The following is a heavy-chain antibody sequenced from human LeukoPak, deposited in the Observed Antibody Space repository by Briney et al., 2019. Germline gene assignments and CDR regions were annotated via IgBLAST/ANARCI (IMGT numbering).Heavy chain of an antibody. J-gene: IGHJ4*02. D-gene: IGHD3-10*01. V-gene: IGHV4-34*01. CDR2: INHSGST. CDR3: ASTMVRGVNY. CDR1: GGSFSVYY. Sequence: PSETLSLTCAVYGGSFSVYYWSWIRQPPGKGLEWIGEINHSGSTNYNPPLKSRVTISVDTSKNQFSLKLSSVTAADTAVYYCASTMVRGVNYWGQGTLVTVSS.